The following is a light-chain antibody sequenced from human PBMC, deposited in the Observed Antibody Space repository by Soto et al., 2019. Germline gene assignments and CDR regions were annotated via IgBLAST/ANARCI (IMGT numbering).Light chain of an antibody. CDR1: QSVSSTY. Sequence: MVLPQSTNTLSLSPGERATLSCSASQSVSSTYLAWYQKKPGQAPRLLIYGASSRATGIPDRFSGSGSGTDFTLTISRLEPEDFAVYYCQQYGSSPPWPFAQGTKVDIK. CDR2: GAS. CDR3: QQYGSSPPWP. J-gene: IGKJ1*01. V-gene: IGKV3-20*01.